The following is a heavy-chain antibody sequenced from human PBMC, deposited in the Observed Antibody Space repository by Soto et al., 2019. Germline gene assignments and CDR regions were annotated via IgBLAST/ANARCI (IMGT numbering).Heavy chain of an antibody. CDR2: IMPMFGVT. J-gene: IGHJ6*02. D-gene: IGHD2-2*01. Sequence: QVQLVQSGAEVKKPGSSVKVSCRAPGGTFNSHTITWVRQAAGQGLEWMGGIMPMFGVTNYARKFQGRLTMTANESTTTAYMKVSGLTSEDTAVYYCAGEGVTSSMSLPWMGYHYYGLDVWGQGTTVIVSS. CDR3: AGEGVTSSMSLPWMGYHYYGLDV. V-gene: IGHV1-69*12. CDR1: GGTFNSHT.